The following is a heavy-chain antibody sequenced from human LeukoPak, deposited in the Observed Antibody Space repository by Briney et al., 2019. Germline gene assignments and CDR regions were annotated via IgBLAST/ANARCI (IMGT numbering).Heavy chain of an antibody. D-gene: IGHD3-10*01. V-gene: IGHV4-30-4*01. J-gene: IGHJ5*02. CDR2: IYYSGST. Sequence: PSQTLSLTCTVSGGSISSGDYYWSWIRQPPGKGLEWIVYIYYSGSTYYNPSLKSRVTISVDTSKNQFSLKLSSVTAADTAVYYCARVVLTMVRGIRDWFDPWGQGTLVTVSS. CDR3: ARVVLTMVRGIRDWFDP. CDR1: GGSISSGDYY.